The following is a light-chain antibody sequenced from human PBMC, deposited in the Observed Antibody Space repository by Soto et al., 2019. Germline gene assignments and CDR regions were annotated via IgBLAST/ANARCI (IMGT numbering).Light chain of an antibody. CDR2: EAS. V-gene: IGKV1-9*01. CDR3: QHYSAFSVT. J-gene: IGKJ1*01. Sequence: DIQLTQSPSLLSASVGDRVTITCRASHDISTYLAWYQQKPGKAPKLMIYEASTLQSGVPSRFSGSGSGTEFTLTISSLQPEDLATYYCQHYSAFSVTFGQGTKVDI. CDR1: HDISTY.